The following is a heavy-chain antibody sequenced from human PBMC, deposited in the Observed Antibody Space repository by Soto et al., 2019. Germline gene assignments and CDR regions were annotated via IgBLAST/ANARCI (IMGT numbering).Heavy chain of an antibody. V-gene: IGHV3-23*01. Sequence: EVQLLESGGGLVQPGGSLRLSCAASGFTFSSYAMSWVRQAPGKGLEWVSAISGSGGSTYYADSVKGRFTISRDNXKXXXXXXXXXXXXXXXXXXXXXXXXXXXXXXXXXXSYYFDYWGQGTLVTVSS. CDR1: GFTFSSYA. CDR2: ISGSGGST. CDR3: XXXXXXXXXXXXXXSYYFDY. J-gene: IGHJ4*02.